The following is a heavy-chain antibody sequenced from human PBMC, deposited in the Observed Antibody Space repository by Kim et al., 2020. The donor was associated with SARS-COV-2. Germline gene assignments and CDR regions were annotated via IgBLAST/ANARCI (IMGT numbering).Heavy chain of an antibody. J-gene: IGHJ4*02. CDR3: AREVLPYDYVWGSYRTEIDY. CDR1: GFTFSSYW. D-gene: IGHD3-16*02. CDR2: IKQDGSEK. Sequence: GGSLRLSCAASGFTFSSYWMSWVRQAPGKGLEWVANIKQDGSEKYYVDSVKGRFTISRDNAKNSLYLQMNSLRAEDTAVYYCAREVLPYDYVWGSYRTEIDYWGQGTLVTVSS. V-gene: IGHV3-7*01.